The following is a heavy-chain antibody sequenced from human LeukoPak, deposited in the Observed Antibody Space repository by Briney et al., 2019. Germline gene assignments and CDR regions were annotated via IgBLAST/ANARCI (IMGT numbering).Heavy chain of an antibody. J-gene: IGHJ4*02. V-gene: IGHV3-23*01. Sequence: PGGSLRLSCAASGFTFSSYAMSWVRQAPGKGLEWVLAIRGSGGSTSYADSVKGRFTISRDNSENTLYLQINSLRAEDTAVYYCAKANYDSSAYYWSDWGQGTLVTVSS. CDR1: GFTFSSYA. CDR2: IRGSGGST. CDR3: AKANYDSSAYYWSD. D-gene: IGHD3-22*01.